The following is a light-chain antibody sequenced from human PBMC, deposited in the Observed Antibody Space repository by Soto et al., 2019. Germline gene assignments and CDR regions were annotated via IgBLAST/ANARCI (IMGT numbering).Light chain of an antibody. Sequence: QSVLTQPPSVSGAPGQRVAISCTGSSSNIGAGFDVHWYQQFPGTAPKLLIYDNNNRASGVPDRFSGSKSGASASLAITGLQAEDEADYYRQSYDSSLSAVVFGGGTQLTVL. CDR1: SSNIGAGFD. CDR3: QSYDSSLSAVV. CDR2: DNN. J-gene: IGLJ2*01. V-gene: IGLV1-40*01.